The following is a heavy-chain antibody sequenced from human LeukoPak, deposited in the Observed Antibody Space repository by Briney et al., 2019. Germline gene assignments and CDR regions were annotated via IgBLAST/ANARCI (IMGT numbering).Heavy chain of an antibody. CDR2: IYYSGST. CDR1: GGSISSYY. Sequence: KPSETLSLTCTVSGGSISSYYWSWIRQPPGKGLEWIGYIYYSGSTNYNPSLKSRVTISVDTSKNQFSLKLSSVTAADTAVYYCASTDILTGTTFDYWGRGTLVTVSS. D-gene: IGHD3-9*01. J-gene: IGHJ4*02. V-gene: IGHV4-59*01. CDR3: ASTDILTGTTFDY.